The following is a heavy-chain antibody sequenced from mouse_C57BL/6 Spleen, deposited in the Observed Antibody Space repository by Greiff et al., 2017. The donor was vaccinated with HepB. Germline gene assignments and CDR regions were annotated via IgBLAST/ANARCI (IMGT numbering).Heavy chain of an antibody. D-gene: IGHD2-4*01. CDR3: AREGDYPAWFAY. J-gene: IGHJ3*01. CDR1: GFTFSDYY. CDR2: INYDGSST. Sequence: EVKLVESEGGLVQPGRSMKLSCTASGFTFSDYYMAWVRQVPEKGLEWVANINYDGSSTYYLDSLKSRFIISRDNAKNILYLQMSSLKSEDTATYYCAREGDYPAWFAYWGQGTLVTVSA. V-gene: IGHV5-16*01.